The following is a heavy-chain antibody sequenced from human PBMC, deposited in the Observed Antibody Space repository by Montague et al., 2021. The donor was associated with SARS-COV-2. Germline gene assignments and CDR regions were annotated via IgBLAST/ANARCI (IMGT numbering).Heavy chain of an antibody. D-gene: IGHD3-22*01. CDR2: IYYSGST. CDR1: GGSISSSSYY. CDR3: ARFPASYYYDSKGAAATPDAFDL. J-gene: IGHJ3*01. Sequence: SETLSLTCTVSGGSISSSSYYWGWIRQPPGKGLEWIGSIYYSGSTYYNPSLKSRVTISVDTSKNQFSLKLSSVTAADMAVYYCARFPASYYYDSKGAAATPDAFDLWGQGTMVTVSS. V-gene: IGHV4-39*01.